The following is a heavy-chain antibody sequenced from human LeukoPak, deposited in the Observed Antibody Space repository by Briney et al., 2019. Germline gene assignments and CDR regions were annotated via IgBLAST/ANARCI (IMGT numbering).Heavy chain of an antibody. CDR2: IHPSEGF. CDR3: ARGRDRSKPRDH. V-gene: IGHV4-34*01. CDR1: GGSCDDYY. J-gene: IGHJ4*02. Sequence: SETLSLTCDVYGGSCDDYYCSWIRQPPGKGLEWIGEIHPSEGFYYNSSLMSRVTISIDTSKSHFSLRLASVTAADTAFYYCARGRDRSKPRDHWGQGSLVTVSS. D-gene: IGHD5-24*01.